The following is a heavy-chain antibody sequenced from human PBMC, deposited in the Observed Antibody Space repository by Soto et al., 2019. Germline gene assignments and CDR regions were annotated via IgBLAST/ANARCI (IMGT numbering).Heavy chain of an antibody. D-gene: IGHD2-15*01. CDR3: AKDTTRVGYNLFDP. Sequence: PGGSLRLSCAASGFTFDDYAMHWVRQAPGKGLEWVSGISWNSDRILYAVSVKGRFTISRDNDKKSLYLQLNSLRAEDTAVYYCAKDTTRVGYNLFDPWVQVTLVTVSS. V-gene: IGHV3-9*01. CDR1: GFTFDDYA. CDR2: ISWNSDRI. J-gene: IGHJ5*02.